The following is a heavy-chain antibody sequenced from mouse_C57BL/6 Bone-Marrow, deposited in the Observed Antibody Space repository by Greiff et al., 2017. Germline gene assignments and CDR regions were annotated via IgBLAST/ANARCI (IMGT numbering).Heavy chain of an antibody. CDR2: INYDGSST. CDR3: AREAMDY. CDR1: GFTFSDYY. V-gene: IGHV5-16*01. J-gene: IGHJ4*01. Sequence: EVQLVESEGGLVQPGSSMKLSCTASGFTFSDYYMAWVRQVPEKGLEWVANINYDGSSTYYLDSLKSRFIISRDNAKNILYLQMSSLKSEDTATYYCAREAMDYWGQGTSVTVSS.